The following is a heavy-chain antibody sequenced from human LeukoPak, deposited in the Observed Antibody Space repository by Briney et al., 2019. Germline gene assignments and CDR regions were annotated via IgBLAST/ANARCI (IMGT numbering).Heavy chain of an antibody. D-gene: IGHD4/OR15-4a*01. CDR2: ISYDGSNK. V-gene: IGHV3-30-3*01. CDR1: GFTFSSYA. CDR3: ARGTMADDALDY. J-gene: IGHJ4*02. Sequence: PGGSLRLSCAASGFTFSSYATHWVRQAPGKGLEWVAVISYDGSNKYYADSVKGRFTISRDNSKNTLYLQMNSLRAEDTAVYYCARGTMADDALDYWGQGTLVTVSS.